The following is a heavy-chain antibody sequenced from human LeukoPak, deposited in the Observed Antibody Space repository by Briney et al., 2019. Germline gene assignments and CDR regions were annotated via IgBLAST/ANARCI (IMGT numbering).Heavy chain of an antibody. CDR3: ARDVLELARGSYYYYMAV. CDR2: ISSSSSYI. J-gene: IGHJ6*03. CDR1: GFTFSSYS. Sequence: PGGSLRLSCAASGFTFSSYSMNWVRQAPGKGLEWVSSISSSSSYIYYADSVKGRFTISRGNAKNSLYLQMNSLRAEDTAVYYCARDVLELARGSYYYYMAVWGKGTTVTVSS. D-gene: IGHD1-26*01. V-gene: IGHV3-21*01.